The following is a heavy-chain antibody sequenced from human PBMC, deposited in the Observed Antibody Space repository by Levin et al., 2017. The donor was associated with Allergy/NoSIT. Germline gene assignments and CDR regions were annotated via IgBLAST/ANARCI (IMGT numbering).Heavy chain of an antibody. CDR1: GFTFSNYA. V-gene: IGHV3-30*18. Sequence: PGGSLRLSCAASGFTFSNYALHWVRQAPGKGLEWVAVISYDGSIKYYADSVKGRFTISRDNSKNTLYLQINSLRAEDTAVYYCAKDSNWGSYRYYYFDYWGQGTLVTVSS. D-gene: IGHD3-16*02. J-gene: IGHJ4*02. CDR3: AKDSNWGSYRYYYFDY. CDR2: ISYDGSIK.